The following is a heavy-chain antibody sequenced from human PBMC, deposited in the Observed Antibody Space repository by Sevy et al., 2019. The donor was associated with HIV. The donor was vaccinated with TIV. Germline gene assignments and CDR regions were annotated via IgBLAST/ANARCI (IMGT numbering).Heavy chain of an antibody. V-gene: IGHV3-48*03. J-gene: IGHJ5*02. CDR3: TRNWGDFDNGFDA. CDR1: GFTFSSYD. Sequence: GGSLRLSCTASGFTFSSYDMNWVRQAPGKGLEWVSKMRSSGRSIYYADSVKGRFSISRDNAKNSLNLQMNSLRAEDTAVYYCTRNWGDFDNGFDAWGQGTPVTVSS. D-gene: IGHD7-27*01. CDR2: MRSSGRSI.